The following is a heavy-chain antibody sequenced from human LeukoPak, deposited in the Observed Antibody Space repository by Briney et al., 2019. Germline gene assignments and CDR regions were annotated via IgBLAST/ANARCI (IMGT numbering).Heavy chain of an antibody. CDR1: GGSMNSYY. D-gene: IGHD3-22*01. CDR3: ARHYGTTGYFSSFFDR. V-gene: IGHV4-59*01. Sequence: PSETLSLTCTVSGGSMNSYYWSWIRQPPGKGLEWIGYIYCSGSTNSNSSLKSRLTISVDTSKNQFSLQLNSVTAADTALYYCARHYGTTGYFSSFFDRWGQGTLVTVSS. CDR2: IYCSGST. J-gene: IGHJ4*02.